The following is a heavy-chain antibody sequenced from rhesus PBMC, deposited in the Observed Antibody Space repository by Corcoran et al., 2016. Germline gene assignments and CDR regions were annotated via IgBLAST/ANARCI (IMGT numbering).Heavy chain of an antibody. CDR3: ARMPPGGTAY. CDR2: IECMSGST. V-gene: IGHV4S7*01. CDR1: GGSISSGYG. D-gene: IGHD1-44*01. Sequence: QVQLQESGPGLVKPSETLSLTCAVSGGSISSGYGWRWIRQPPGKGLEWIGPIECMSGSTYYNPSLKSRVTISKDTSKNQFSLEGSSVTAADTAVYHGARMPPGGTAYGGQGVLVTGSS. J-gene: IGHJ4*01.